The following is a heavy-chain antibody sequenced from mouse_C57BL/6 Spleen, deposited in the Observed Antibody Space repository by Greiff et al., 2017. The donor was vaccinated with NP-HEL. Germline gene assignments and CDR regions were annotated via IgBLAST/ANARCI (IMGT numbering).Heavy chain of an antibody. CDR3: ARGDYDGDYFDY. Sequence: VQLQQSGAELVKPGASVKLSCKASGYTFTSYWMHWVKQRPGQGLEWIGMIHPNSGSTNYNEKFKSKATLTVDKSSSTAYMQLSSLTSEDSAVYDCARGDYDGDYFDYWGQGTTLTVSS. CDR1: GYTFTSYW. J-gene: IGHJ2*01. D-gene: IGHD2-4*01. CDR2: IHPNSGST. V-gene: IGHV1-64*01.